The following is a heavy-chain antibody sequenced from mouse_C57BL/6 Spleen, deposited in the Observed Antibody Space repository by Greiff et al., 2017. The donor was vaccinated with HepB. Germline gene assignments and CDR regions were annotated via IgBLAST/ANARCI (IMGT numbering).Heavy chain of an antibody. CDR3: ARDHDYDESGYAMDY. D-gene: IGHD2-4*01. Sequence: EVKLMESGGGLVKPGGSLKLSCAASGFTFSSYAMSWVRQTPEKRLEWVATISDGGSYTYYPDNVKGRFTISRDNAKNNLYLQMSHLKSEDTAMYYCARDHDYDESGYAMDYWGQGTSVTVSS. CDR1: GFTFSSYA. V-gene: IGHV5-4*01. CDR2: ISDGGSYT. J-gene: IGHJ4*01.